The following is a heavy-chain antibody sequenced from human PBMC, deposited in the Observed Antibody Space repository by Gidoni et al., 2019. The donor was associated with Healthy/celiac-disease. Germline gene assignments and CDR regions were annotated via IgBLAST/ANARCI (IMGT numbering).Heavy chain of an antibody. J-gene: IGHJ4*02. V-gene: IGHV4-39*01. Sequence: QLQLQESGPGLVKPSETLSLTCTVSDGSISTNSYFWGWIRQPPGKGLEWIGSISYSGSTYYKLSLKSRVTISVDTSKNQFSLKLNSVTAADTAVYYCASEYSSSWRGSGYFDYWGQGTLVTVSS. CDR3: ASEYSSSWRGSGYFDY. D-gene: IGHD6-13*01. CDR1: DGSISTNSYF. CDR2: ISYSGST.